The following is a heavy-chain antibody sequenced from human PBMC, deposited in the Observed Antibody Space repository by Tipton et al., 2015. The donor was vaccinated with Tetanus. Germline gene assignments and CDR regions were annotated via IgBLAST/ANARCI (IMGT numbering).Heavy chain of an antibody. CDR2: IHSGGST. CDR3: ARQIGDTDGSALDP. Sequence: TLSLTCTVSGGSVSDYYWSWIRQPAGKRLEWLGRIHSGGSTTYHPSLQSRVFMSVDMAKNQDSLTVTPVTAAGTGIYHCARQIGDTDGSALDPWGQGTLVTVSS. D-gene: IGHD3-3*01. J-gene: IGHJ5*02. V-gene: IGHV4-4*07. CDR1: GGSVSDYY.